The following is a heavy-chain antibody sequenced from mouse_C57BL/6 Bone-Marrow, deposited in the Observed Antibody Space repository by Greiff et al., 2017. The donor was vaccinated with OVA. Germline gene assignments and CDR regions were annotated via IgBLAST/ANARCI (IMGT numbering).Heavy chain of an antibody. J-gene: IGHJ1*03. D-gene: IGHD1-1*01. CDR2: IDPSDSYT. CDR3: ARRHYYGSSLYWYFDV. CDR1: GYTFTSYW. V-gene: IGHV1-69*01. Sequence: QVHVKQPGAELVMPGASVKLSCKASGYTFTSYWMHWVKQRPGQGLEWIGEIDPSDSYTNYNQKFKGKSTLTVDKSSSTAYMQLSSLTSEDSAVYYCARRHYYGSSLYWYFDVWGTGTTVTVSS.